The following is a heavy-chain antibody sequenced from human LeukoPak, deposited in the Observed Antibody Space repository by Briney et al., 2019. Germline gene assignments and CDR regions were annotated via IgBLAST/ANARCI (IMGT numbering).Heavy chain of an antibody. CDR2: TSAGGGNT. D-gene: IGHD2-2*02. J-gene: IGHJ4*02. V-gene: IGHV3-23*01. CDR1: GFTFSSYA. Sequence: GGSLRLSCAASGFTFSSYAMSWVRQAPGKGLEWVSATSAGGGNTYYADSVKGRFTISRDNSRNTLYLQMNSLRAEDTAVYYCAKSHCSTTSCYTHHFDYWGQGTLVTVSS. CDR3: AKSHCSTTSCYTHHFDY.